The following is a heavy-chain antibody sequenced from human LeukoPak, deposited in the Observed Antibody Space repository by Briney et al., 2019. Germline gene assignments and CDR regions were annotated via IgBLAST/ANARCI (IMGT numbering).Heavy chain of an antibody. CDR3: TKGSSGRRDN. V-gene: IGHV1-8*01. CDR1: GYTFTSCD. J-gene: IGHJ4*02. D-gene: IGHD6-19*01. Sequence: ASVKVSCKASGYTFTSCDINWVRQATGQGLEWMGWMNPNSGNTGYGQSFQGRITMTRDISIGTAYMELSNLTSEDTAIYYCTKGSSGRRDNWGQGTLVTVSA. CDR2: MNPNSGNT.